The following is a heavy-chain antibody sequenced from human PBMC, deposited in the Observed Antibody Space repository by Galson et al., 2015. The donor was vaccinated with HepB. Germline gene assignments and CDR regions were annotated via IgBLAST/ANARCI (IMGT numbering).Heavy chain of an antibody. Sequence: SVKVSCKASGYTFTSYAMHWVRQAPGQRLEWMGWINAGNGNTKYSQKFQGRVTITRDTSASTAYMELSSLRSEDTAVYYCARVGPELVATFDYWGQGTLVTVSS. J-gene: IGHJ4*02. D-gene: IGHD6-13*01. CDR3: ARVGPELVATFDY. CDR1: GYTFTSYA. CDR2: INAGNGNT. V-gene: IGHV1-3*01.